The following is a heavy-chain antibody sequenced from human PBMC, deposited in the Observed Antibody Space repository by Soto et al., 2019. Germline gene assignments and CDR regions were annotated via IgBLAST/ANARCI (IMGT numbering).Heavy chain of an antibody. V-gene: IGHV1-8*01. CDR3: ARASGAGSFDF. D-gene: IGHD2-8*02. CDR2: VNPNTGNT. CDR1: GYTFRSYD. Sequence: QVQLVQSGAEVKKPGASVKVSCTGSGYTFRSYDIHWVRQATGQGLEWMGWVNPNTGNTGYAQKFQGRVTMTRDMSKSSAYMEVNSLTSEDTAIYYCARASGAGSFDFWGQGTLVSVSS. J-gene: IGHJ5*01.